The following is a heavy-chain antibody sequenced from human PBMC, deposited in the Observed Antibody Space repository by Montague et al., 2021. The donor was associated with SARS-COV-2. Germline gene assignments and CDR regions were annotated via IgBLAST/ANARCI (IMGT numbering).Heavy chain of an antibody. J-gene: IGHJ4*02. D-gene: IGHD3-9*01. CDR1: TEAFNGYY. V-gene: IGHV4-34*01. Sequence: SETLSLTCAVYTEAFNGYYWTWVRQPPGKGLEWIGEVSHPGSAKYNPSLKSRVTISVDTYRKQVSLRLTSVTAADTAIYYCARGVYSRVIFVVSPRYYFDYWGQGTMVAVSA. CDR3: ARGVYSRVIFVVSPRYYFDY. CDR2: VSHPGSA.